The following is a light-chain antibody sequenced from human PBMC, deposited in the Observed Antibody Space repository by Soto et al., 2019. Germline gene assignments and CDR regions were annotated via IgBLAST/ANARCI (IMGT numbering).Light chain of an antibody. J-gene: IGKJ1*01. CDR1: QSISSW. CDR3: QQYNSYSPT. Sequence: IQMTQYASTLSASVGDRVTITCRASQSISSWLAWYQQKPGKAPKLLIYDASSLESGVPSRFSGSGSGTEFTLTISSLQPDDFATYYCQQYNSYSPTFGQGTKVDIK. CDR2: DAS. V-gene: IGKV1-5*01.